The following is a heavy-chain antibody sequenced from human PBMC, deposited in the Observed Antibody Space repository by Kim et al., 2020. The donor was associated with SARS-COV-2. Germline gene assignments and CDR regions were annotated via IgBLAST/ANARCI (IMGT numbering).Heavy chain of an antibody. V-gene: IGHV4-31*02. D-gene: IGHD3-22*01. J-gene: IGHJ4*02. CDR3: ARASGGYYSN. Sequence: STYSNPSLKSRVTISVDTSKNQFSLKLSSVTAADTAVYYCARASGGYYSNWGQGTLVTVSS. CDR2: ST.